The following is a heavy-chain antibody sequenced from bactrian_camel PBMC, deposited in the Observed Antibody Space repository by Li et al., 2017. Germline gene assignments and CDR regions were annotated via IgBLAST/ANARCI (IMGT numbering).Heavy chain of an antibody. Sequence: HVQLVESGGGSVQAGGSLKLSCVATGFTYPFSAHYLGWFRQAPGQEREGVASVVGDGTTAYGDSVKGRFTISRDSAKNTVDLQMDDLKPEDTAKYYCAHLPGVGCPRQSYDFTGRRISWGQGTQVTVS. CDR1: GFTYPFSAHY. J-gene: IGHJ6*01. CDR2: VVGDGTT. CDR3: AHLPGVGCPRQSYDFTGRRIS. V-gene: IGHV3S53*01. D-gene: IGHD5*01.